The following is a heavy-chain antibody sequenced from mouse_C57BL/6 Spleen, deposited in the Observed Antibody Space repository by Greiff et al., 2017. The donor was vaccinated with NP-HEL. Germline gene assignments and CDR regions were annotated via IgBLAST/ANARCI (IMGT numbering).Heavy chain of an antibody. CDR3: ASRDSSGYVGAMDY. D-gene: IGHD3-2*02. Sequence: VQLQQSGPELVKPGASVKISCKASGYAFSSSWMNWVKQRPGKGLEWIGRIYPGDGDTNYNGKFKGKATLTADKSSSTAYMQLSSLTSEDSAVYFCASRDSSGYVGAMDYWGQGTSVTVSS. J-gene: IGHJ4*01. CDR2: IYPGDGDT. V-gene: IGHV1-82*01. CDR1: GYAFSSSW.